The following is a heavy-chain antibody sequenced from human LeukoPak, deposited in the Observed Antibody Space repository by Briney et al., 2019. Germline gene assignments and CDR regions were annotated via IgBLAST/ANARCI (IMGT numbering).Heavy chain of an antibody. Sequence: GGSLRLSCAASGFTFSSYAMSWVRQAPGKGLEWVSAISGSGGSTYYADSVKGRFTISRDNSKNTLYLQMNSLRAEDTAVYYCAKDYYDSSGYYYFDYWGQGTLVTVSS. V-gene: IGHV3-23*01. CDR2: ISGSGGST. CDR3: AKDYYDSSGYYYFDY. D-gene: IGHD3-22*01. J-gene: IGHJ4*02. CDR1: GFTFSSYA.